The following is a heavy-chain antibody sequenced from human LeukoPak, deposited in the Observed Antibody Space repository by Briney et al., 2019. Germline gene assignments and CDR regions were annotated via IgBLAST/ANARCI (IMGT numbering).Heavy chain of an antibody. CDR2: IRHDGGAK. J-gene: IGHJ3*02. D-gene: IGHD2-2*02. CDR3: ARATRYCSGNSCYIDPFAI. CDR1: GFTFTTYG. V-gene: IGHV3-30*02. Sequence: GGSLRLSCAASGFTFTTYGFHWVRQAPGKGLQWIAFIRHDGGAKYYEDSVKGRFTISRDDSKNTLFLQTSSLRPEDTAVYHCARATRYCSGNSCYIDPFAIWGQRTMVTVSS.